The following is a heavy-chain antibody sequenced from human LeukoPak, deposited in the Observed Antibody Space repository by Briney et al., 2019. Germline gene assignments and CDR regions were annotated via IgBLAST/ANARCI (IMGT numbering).Heavy chain of an antibody. D-gene: IGHD2-15*01. J-gene: IGHJ4*02. CDR2: IYTSGST. Sequence: PLQTLSLTCTVSGGSISSGSYYWSWIRQPAGKGLEWIGRIYTSGSTYYNPSLKSRVTISVDTSKNQFSLKLSSVTAADTAVYYCAREHLLPDSFFDYWGQGTLVTVSS. CDR1: GGSISSGSYY. CDR3: AREHLLPDSFFDY. V-gene: IGHV4-61*02.